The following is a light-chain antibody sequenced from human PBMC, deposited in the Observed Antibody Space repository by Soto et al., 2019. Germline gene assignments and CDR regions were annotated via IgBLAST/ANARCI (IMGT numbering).Light chain of an antibody. V-gene: IGLV1-40*01. Sequence: QSVLTQPPSVSRAPGQRVTISCTGSSSNIGAGYDVHWYQQLPGTAPKLLIYGNGNRPSGVPDRFSGSKSGTSASLAITGLQAEDETDYYCQSYDSSLSGWVFGGGTKLTVL. CDR3: QSYDSSLSGWV. CDR2: GNG. J-gene: IGLJ3*02. CDR1: SSNIGAGYD.